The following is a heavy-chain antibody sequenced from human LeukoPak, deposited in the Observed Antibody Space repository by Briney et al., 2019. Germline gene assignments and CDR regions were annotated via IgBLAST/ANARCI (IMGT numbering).Heavy chain of an antibody. CDR3: AREIRGYYDSSGYYQYCFDY. CDR2: IYSGGST. D-gene: IGHD3-22*01. J-gene: IGHJ4*02. V-gene: IGHV3-66*01. CDR1: GFTVSSNY. Sequence: GGSLRLSCAASGFTVSSNYMSWVRQAPGKGLEWVSVIYSGGSTYYADSVKGRFTISRDNSKNTLYLQMNSLRAEDTAVYYCAREIRGYYDSSGYYQYCFDYWGQGTLVTVSS.